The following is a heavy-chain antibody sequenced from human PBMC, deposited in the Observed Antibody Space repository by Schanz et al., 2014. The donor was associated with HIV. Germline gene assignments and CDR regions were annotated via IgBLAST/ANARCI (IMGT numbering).Heavy chain of an antibody. CDR2: ISHDGSIK. CDR1: GFTFRTHG. V-gene: IGHV3-30*18. Sequence: QVQLVESGGGVVQPGRSLRLSCAASGFTFRTHGIHWVRQAPAKGLEWVAVISHDGSIKEYADSVKGRFAISRDNSKNTVYLQMNSLRGEDSAVYYCAKVGRIYSTTWIDHWGQGTLVTVSP. CDR3: AKVGRIYSTTWIDH. J-gene: IGHJ4*02. D-gene: IGHD6-13*01.